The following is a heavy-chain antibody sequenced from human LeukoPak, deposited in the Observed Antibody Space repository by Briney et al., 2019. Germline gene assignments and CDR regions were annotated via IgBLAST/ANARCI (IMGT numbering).Heavy chain of an antibody. CDR3: AKAYFGVVIVFDY. J-gene: IGHJ4*02. CDR2: FSGSGGST. CDR1: GFTFSTYA. V-gene: IGHV3-23*01. D-gene: IGHD3-3*01. Sequence: TGGSLRHSCAASGFTFSTYAMSWVRQAPGKGLEWVSAFSGSGGSTYYAESVKGRFTISRDNSKNTLYLQMNSLRAEDTAVYYCAKAYFGVVIVFDYWGQGTLVTVSS.